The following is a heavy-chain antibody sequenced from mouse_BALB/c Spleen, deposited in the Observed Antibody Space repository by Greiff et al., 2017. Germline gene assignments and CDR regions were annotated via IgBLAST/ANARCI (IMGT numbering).Heavy chain of an antibody. CDR3: ARQSMTYYFDY. D-gene: IGHD2-10*02. V-gene: IGHV5-12-1*01. CDR2: ISSGGGST. Sequence: LVESGGGLVKPGGSLKLSCAASGFAFSSYDMSWVRQTPEKRLEWVAYISSGGGSTYYPDTVKGRFTISRDNAKNTLYLQMSSLKSEDTAMYYCARQSMTYYFDYWGQGTTLTVSS. CDR1: GFAFSSYD. J-gene: IGHJ2*01.